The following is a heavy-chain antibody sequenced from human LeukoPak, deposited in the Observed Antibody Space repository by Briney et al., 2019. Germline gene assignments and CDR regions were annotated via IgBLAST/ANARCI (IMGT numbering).Heavy chain of an antibody. CDR1: GFTFSSYS. V-gene: IGHV3-21*01. CDR3: AGAIAAAGRGRFDP. Sequence: PGGSLTLSCAASGFTFSSYSMNWVRQAPGKGLEWVSSISSSSSYIYYADPVKGRFTISRDNAKNSLYLQMNSLRAEDTAVYYCAGAIAAAGRGRFDPWGQGTLVTVSS. CDR2: ISSSSSYI. D-gene: IGHD6-13*01. J-gene: IGHJ5*02.